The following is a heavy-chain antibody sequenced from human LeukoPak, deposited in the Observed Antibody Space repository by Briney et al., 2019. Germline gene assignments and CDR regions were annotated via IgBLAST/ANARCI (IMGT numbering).Heavy chain of an antibody. J-gene: IGHJ4*02. Sequence: PSEALSLTCAVYGGSFSGYYWSWIRQPPGKGLEWIGEINRSGSTNYNPSLKRRVTISVDTSKNQFSLKLSSVTAAETAVYYCASRVRYYDSSGFFSWGKGTLVTVSS. CDR3: ASRVRYYDSSGFFS. V-gene: IGHV4-34*01. CDR1: GGSFSGYY. D-gene: IGHD3-22*01. CDR2: INRSGST.